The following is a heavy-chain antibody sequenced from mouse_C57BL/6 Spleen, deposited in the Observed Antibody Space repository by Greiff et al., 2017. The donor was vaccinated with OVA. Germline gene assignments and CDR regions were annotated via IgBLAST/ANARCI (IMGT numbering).Heavy chain of an antibody. CDR3: TRWGPGYFDY. CDR2: IDPETGGT. Sequence: QVQLQQSGAELVRPGASVTLSCKASGYTFTDYEMHWVKQTPVHGLEWIGAIDPETGGTAYNQKFKGKAILTADKSSSTAYMELRSLTSEDSAVYYCTRWGPGYFDYWGQGTTLTVSS. V-gene: IGHV1-15*01. J-gene: IGHJ2*01. CDR1: GYTFTDYE.